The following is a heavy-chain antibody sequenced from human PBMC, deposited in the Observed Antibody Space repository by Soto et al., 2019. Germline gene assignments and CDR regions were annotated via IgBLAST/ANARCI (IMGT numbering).Heavy chain of an antibody. CDR1: GYTFTNYA. V-gene: IGHV1-3*01. CDR2: INAGNGNT. CDR3: ARVPHNWNEGAFDI. D-gene: IGHD1-1*01. Sequence: ASVKVSCKASGYTFTNYAIHWVRQAPGQRLEWMGWINAGNGNTKYSQKFQDRVTITTDTSANTAYMELSSLRSEDTAVYYCARVPHNWNEGAFDIWGQGTMVTVSS. J-gene: IGHJ3*02.